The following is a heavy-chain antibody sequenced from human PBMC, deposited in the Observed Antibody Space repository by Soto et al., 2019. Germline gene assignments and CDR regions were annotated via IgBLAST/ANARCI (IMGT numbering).Heavy chain of an antibody. J-gene: IGHJ4*02. CDR3: TRANWYSEY. CDR2: IYYNGNT. CDR1: GGSISNHY. V-gene: IGHV4-59*11. D-gene: IGHD7-27*01. Sequence: QVQLQESGPGLVKPSETLSLTCTVSGGSISNHYWSWIRQPPGKGLEWIGYIYYNGNTNYNPSLKSRVTMSVDTSKHPISLKLSSVTAADTAVYYCTRANWYSEYWGQGTLVTVSS.